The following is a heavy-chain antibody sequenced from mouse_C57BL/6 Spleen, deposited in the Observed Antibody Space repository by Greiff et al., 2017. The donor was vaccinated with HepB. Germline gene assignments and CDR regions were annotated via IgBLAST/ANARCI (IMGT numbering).Heavy chain of an antibody. D-gene: IGHD1-1*01. V-gene: IGHV1-4*01. Sequence: VQLQQSGAELARPGASVKMSCKASGYTFTSYTMHWVKQRPGQGLEWIGYINPSSGYTKYNQKFKDKATLTADKSSSTAYMQLSSLTSEDSAVYYFARFPGGSSIYWYFDVWGTGTTVTVSS. CDR1: GYTFTSYT. CDR2: INPSSGYT. J-gene: IGHJ1*03. CDR3: ARFPGGSSIYWYFDV.